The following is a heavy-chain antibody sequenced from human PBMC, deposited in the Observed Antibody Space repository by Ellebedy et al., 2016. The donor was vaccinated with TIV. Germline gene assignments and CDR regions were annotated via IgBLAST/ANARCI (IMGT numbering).Heavy chain of an antibody. CDR3: ARGRGYFHQGLNFDL. CDR2: IYSGGTT. CDR1: GFAVTYNY. V-gene: IGHV3-53*01. J-gene: IGHJ4*02. Sequence: GESLKISCTASGFAVTYNYMNWVRQAPGQGLEWVSVIYSGGTTNYADPVKGRFAISRDNSKNTGYLQMNSLRAEDTAVYYCARGRGYFHQGLNFDLWGQGTLVTVSS. D-gene: IGHD6-25*01.